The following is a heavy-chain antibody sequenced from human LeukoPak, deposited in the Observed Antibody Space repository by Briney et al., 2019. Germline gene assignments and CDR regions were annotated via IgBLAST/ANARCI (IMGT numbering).Heavy chain of an antibody. CDR2: ISGSGGST. V-gene: IGHV3-23*01. CDR3: AKVSGVLRFLEWLLSHPLLDY. D-gene: IGHD3-3*01. CDR1: GFTFSSYA. Sequence: GGSLRLSCAASGFTFSSYAMSWVRQAPGKGLEWVSAISGSGGSTYYADSVKGRFTISRDNSKSTLYLQMNSLRAEDTAVYYCAKVSGVLRFLEWLLSHPLLDYWGQGTLVTVSS. J-gene: IGHJ4*02.